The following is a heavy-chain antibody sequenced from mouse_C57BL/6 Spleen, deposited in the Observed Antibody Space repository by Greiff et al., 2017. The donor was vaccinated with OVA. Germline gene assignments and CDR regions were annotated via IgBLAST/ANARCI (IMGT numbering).Heavy chain of an antibody. D-gene: IGHD4-1*01. Sequence: EVMLVESGGGLVQPGGSLSLSCAASGFTFTDYYMSWVRQPPGKALEWLGFIRNKANGYTTEYSASVKGRFTISRDNSHSILYLQMNALRAEDSATYYCARLTLYAMDYWGQGTSVTVSS. V-gene: IGHV7-3*01. J-gene: IGHJ4*01. CDR1: GFTFTDYY. CDR3: ARLTLYAMDY. CDR2: IRNKANGYTT.